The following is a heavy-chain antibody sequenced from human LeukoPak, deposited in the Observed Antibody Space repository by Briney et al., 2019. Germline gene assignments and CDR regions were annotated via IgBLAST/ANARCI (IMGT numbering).Heavy chain of an antibody. J-gene: IGHJ6*03. CDR2: ISASGGST. D-gene: IGHD3-10*02. V-gene: IGHV3-23*01. CDR1: GFSFSSYG. CDR3: AELGITMIGGV. Sequence: GGSLRLSCAASGFSFSSYGMSWVRQGPGKGLEWVSSISASGGSTYYADSVKGRFTISRDNSKNTLYVQMNSLRVEDTAVYYCAELGITMIGGVWGKGTTVTVSS.